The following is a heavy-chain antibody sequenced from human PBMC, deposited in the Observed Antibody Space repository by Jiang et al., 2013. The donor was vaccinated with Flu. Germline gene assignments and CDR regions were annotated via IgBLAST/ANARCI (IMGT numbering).Heavy chain of an antibody. CDR1: GGTFSSYA. CDR3: ARFSDYYDSSTNDY. CDR2: IIPILGIA. V-gene: IGHV1-69*04. Sequence: SGAEVKKPGSSVKVSCKASGGTFSSYAISWVRQAPGQGLEWMGRIIPILGIANYAQKFQGRVTITADKSTSTAYMELSSLRSEDTAVYYCARFSDYYDSSTNDYWGQGTLVTVSS. D-gene: IGHD3-22*01. J-gene: IGHJ4*02.